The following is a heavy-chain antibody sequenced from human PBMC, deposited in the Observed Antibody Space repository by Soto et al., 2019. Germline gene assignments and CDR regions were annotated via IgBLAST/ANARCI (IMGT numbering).Heavy chain of an antibody. CDR2: ISAYNGNT. Sequence: QVQLVQSGAEVKKPGASVKVSCKASGYTFTSYGISWVRQAPGQGLEWMGWISAYNGNTNYAQKLQGRVTMTTDTSTSTAYMELRSLRSDDTAVYYCARTITHYYGSGSPSYFDLWGRGTLVTVSS. V-gene: IGHV1-18*01. CDR1: GYTFTSYG. J-gene: IGHJ2*01. D-gene: IGHD3-10*01. CDR3: ARTITHYYGSGSPSYFDL.